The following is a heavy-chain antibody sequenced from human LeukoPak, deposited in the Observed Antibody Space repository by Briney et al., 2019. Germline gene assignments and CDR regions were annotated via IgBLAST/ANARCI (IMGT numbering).Heavy chain of an antibody. D-gene: IGHD6-19*01. CDR1: GFTFSSYG. V-gene: IGHV3-30*02. J-gene: IGHJ1*01. CDR3: ARGGKIALAGTRSSQYFQH. CDR2: IRYDGSNK. Sequence: GGSLRLSCAASGFTFSSYGMHWVRQAPGKGLEWVAFIRYDGSNKYYADSVKGRFTISRDNSKNTLYLQMNSLRPEDTAVYYCARGGKIALAGTRSSQYFQHWGQGTLVTVSS.